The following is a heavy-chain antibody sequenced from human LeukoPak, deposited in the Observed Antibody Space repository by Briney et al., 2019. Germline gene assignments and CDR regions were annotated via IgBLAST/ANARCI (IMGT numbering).Heavy chain of an antibody. D-gene: IGHD5-24*01. J-gene: IGHJ6*03. CDR1: GFRLIKYA. V-gene: IGHV3-30*04. CDR3: ARASMATINYYYFYMDA. Sequence: GGSLRLSCEASGFRLIKYAMHWVRQAPGRGLEWVGVISFDGKKEIYADSVKGRFTISRDNSKNALFLQTNSLQTEDTAIYYCARASMATINYYYFYMDAWGKGTTVTVSS. CDR2: ISFDGKKE.